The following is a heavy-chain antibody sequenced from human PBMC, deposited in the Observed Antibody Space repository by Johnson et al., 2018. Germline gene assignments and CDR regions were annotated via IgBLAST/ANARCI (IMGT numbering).Heavy chain of an antibody. CDR3: AREGLGELSSLMDV. V-gene: IGHV4-59*01. CDR2: IYYSGGT. J-gene: IGHJ6*03. CDR1: GGSISSYY. D-gene: IGHD3-16*02. Sequence: QVQLQEAGPGLVKPSETLSLTCTVSGGSISSYYWSWIRQPPGKGLEWIGYIYYSGGTNYNPSLKSRVTLSVDTSKNQFPLKLSSGTAADTAVYYCAREGLGELSSLMDVWGKGTTVTVSS.